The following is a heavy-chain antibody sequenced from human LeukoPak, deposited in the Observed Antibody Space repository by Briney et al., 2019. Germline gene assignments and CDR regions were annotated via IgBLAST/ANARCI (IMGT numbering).Heavy chain of an antibody. CDR1: DSSFNGYT. Sequence: GGSLTLSCAASDSSFNGYTMNWVRQAPGKGLEWVASISSSERTSHGDSVKGRFTISRDIAKNSVFLQMSSVRVEDTAVYYCAREKSTLKWAGDLLRPEYYYSMDIWGEGTTVTVSS. J-gene: IGHJ6*03. CDR3: AREKSTLKWAGDLLRPEYYYSMDI. D-gene: IGHD3-10*01. V-gene: IGHV3-21*01. CDR2: ISSSERT.